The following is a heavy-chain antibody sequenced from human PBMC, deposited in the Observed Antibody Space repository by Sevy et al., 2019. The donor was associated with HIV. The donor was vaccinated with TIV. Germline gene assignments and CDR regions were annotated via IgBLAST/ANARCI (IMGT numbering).Heavy chain of an antibody. V-gene: IGHV3-30-3*01. CDR2: ISYDGSNK. Sequence: GGSLRLSCAASGFTFSSYAMHWVRQAPGKGLEWVAVISYDGSNKYYADSVKGRFTISRDNSKNTLYLQMNSLRAEDTAVYYCARDASRFLEWLQFDYWGQGTLVTVSS. CDR1: GFTFSSYA. D-gene: IGHD3-3*01. CDR3: ARDASRFLEWLQFDY. J-gene: IGHJ4*02.